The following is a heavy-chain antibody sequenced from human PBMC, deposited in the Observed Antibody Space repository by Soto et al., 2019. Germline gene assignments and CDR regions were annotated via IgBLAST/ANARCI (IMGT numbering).Heavy chain of an antibody. CDR3: AKWLSSSITAPLDY. Sequence: GSLRLSCAASGITFSNFPMSWVRQPPGKGLEWVSAISGTGRTKYYAESVKGRFTISRDDSRNTLYLQMSSLRAEDTAVYYCAKWLSSSITAPLDYWGQGTLVTVSS. J-gene: IGHJ4*01. V-gene: IGHV3-23*01. CDR2: ISGTGRTK. CDR1: GITFSNFP. D-gene: IGHD6-6*01.